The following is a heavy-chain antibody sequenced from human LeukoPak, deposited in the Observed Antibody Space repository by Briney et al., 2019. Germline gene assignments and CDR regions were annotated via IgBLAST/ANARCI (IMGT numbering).Heavy chain of an antibody. Sequence: GASVKVSCKASGYTFTSYGISWVRQAPGQGLEWMGWISAYNGNTNYAQKVQGRVTMTTDTSTSTAYMELRSLRSDDTAVYYCARDPGYCNNNSCDTNNWFDPWGQGTLVTVSS. CDR2: ISAYNGNT. CDR3: ARDPGYCNNNSCDTNNWFDP. CDR1: GYTFTSYG. J-gene: IGHJ5*02. V-gene: IGHV1-18*01. D-gene: IGHD2-2*02.